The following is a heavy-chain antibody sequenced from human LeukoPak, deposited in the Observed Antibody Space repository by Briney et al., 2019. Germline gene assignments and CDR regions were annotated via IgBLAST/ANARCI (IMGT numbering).Heavy chain of an antibody. V-gene: IGHV3-33*01. CDR2: IWYDGSNK. CDR3: ARENYYDSSGYYLALDY. CDR1: GFTFSSYG. J-gene: IGHJ4*02. Sequence: GGSLRPSCAASGFTFSSYGMHWVRQAPGKGLEWVAVIWYDGSNKYYADSVKGRFTISRDNSKNTLYLQMNNLRAEDTAVYYCARENYYDSSGYYLALDYWGQGTLVTVSS. D-gene: IGHD3-22*01.